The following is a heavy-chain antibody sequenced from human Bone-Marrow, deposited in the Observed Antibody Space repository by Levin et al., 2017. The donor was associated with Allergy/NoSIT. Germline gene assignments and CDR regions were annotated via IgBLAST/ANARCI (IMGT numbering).Heavy chain of an antibody. J-gene: IGHJ4*02. Sequence: SGPTLVKPPQTLTLTCTFSGFSLSSSGVGVGWIRQPPGKALEWLAFNYWNDDKRYSPSLKSRLTITKDTSKNQVVLTMTNMDPGDTATYYCAHSSYDSSGYYYFDYWGQGTLVTVSS. V-gene: IGHV2-5*01. CDR1: GFSLSSSGVG. D-gene: IGHD3-22*01. CDR3: AHSSYDSSGYYYFDY. CDR2: NYWNDDK.